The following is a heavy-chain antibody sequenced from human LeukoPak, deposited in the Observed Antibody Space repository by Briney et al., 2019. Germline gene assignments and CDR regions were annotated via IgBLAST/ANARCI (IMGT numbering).Heavy chain of an antibody. Sequence: GGSLRLSCAASGFTFSSYAVSWVRQAPGKGLEWVSSISGSGGSTYSADSVKGRFTIPRDNSKNTLYLQMNSLRAEDTALYYCAKDRSCTNDICHGDFDYWGQGTLVTVSS. CDR1: GFTFSSYA. J-gene: IGHJ4*02. D-gene: IGHD2-8*01. CDR2: ISGSGGST. CDR3: AKDRSCTNDICHGDFDY. V-gene: IGHV3-23*01.